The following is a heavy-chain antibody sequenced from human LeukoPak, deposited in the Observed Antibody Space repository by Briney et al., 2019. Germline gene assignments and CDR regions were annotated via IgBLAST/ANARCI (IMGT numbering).Heavy chain of an antibody. CDR1: GFPFSRYS. CDR2: SSSTSNTM. Sequence: RGSLRLPCTASGFPFSRYSMICVRQAPGGGLEGVTYSSSTSNTMYYADSVKGRFTISRDNDKTSLYLQMNSLTPEDTAVYYCARISVIRGLSSFDSWGQGTLVTVSS. CDR3: ARISVIRGLSSFDS. D-gene: IGHD3-10*01. V-gene: IGHV3-48*04. J-gene: IGHJ4*02.